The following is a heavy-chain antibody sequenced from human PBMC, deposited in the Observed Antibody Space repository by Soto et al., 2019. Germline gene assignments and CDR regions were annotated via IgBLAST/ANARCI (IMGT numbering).Heavy chain of an antibody. CDR2: MNPSNGNT. CDR1: GYTFTNYD. Sequence: QVQLVQSGAEVKKPGASVKVSCKASGYTFTNYDINWVRQATGQGLEWVGWMNPSNGNTGSAQRFQGRVTMTRNISXTTAYMELSSLRSEDTAAYYCVRIRVYSGYPDAYDIWGQGTMVTVSS. D-gene: IGHD5-12*01. V-gene: IGHV1-8*01. J-gene: IGHJ3*02. CDR3: VRIRVYSGYPDAYDI.